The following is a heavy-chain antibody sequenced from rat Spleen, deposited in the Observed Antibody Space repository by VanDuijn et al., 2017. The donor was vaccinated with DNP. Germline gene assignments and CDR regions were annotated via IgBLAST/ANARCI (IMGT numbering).Heavy chain of an antibody. J-gene: IGHJ2*01. Sequence: EVQLVESGGGLVQPGNSLKLSCAASGFTFSDYYMAWVRQAPTKGLEWVASISPSGGSAYYRDSVKGRFTVSRDNAKTTLYLQMDSLRSEDTATYYCASHNSGYFDYWGQGVMVTVSS. D-gene: IGHD4-3*01. CDR3: ASHNSGYFDY. V-gene: IGHV5S23*01. CDR2: ISPSGGSA. CDR1: GFTFSDYY.